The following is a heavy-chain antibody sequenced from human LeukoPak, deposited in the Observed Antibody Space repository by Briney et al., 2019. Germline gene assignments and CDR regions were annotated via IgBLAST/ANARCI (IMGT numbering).Heavy chain of an antibody. V-gene: IGHV3-30-3*01. Sequence: HAGGSLRLSCAASGFIFSTYAMYWVRQAPGEGLEWVAALSYDGSNEYYEDSVKGRFTISRDNSKNTLYLQMNSLRAEDTAVYYCAKESGSRSYGAYFPHWGQGTLVTVSS. J-gene: IGHJ1*01. CDR1: GFIFSTYA. D-gene: IGHD6-13*01. CDR3: AKESGSRSYGAYFPH. CDR2: LSYDGSNE.